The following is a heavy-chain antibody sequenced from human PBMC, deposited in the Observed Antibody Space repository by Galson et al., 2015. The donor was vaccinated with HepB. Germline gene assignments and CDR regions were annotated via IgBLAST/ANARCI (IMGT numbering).Heavy chain of an antibody. CDR3: AKGGIDGYDYRAFDI. CDR2: ISGSGGST. J-gene: IGHJ3*02. Sequence: SLRLSCAASGFTFSSYAMSWVRQAPGKGLEWVSAISGSGGSTYYADSVKGRFTTSRDNSKNTLYLQMNSLRAEDTAVYYCAKGGIDGYDYRAFDIWGQGTMVTVSS. CDR1: GFTFSSYA. D-gene: IGHD5-24*01. V-gene: IGHV3-23*01.